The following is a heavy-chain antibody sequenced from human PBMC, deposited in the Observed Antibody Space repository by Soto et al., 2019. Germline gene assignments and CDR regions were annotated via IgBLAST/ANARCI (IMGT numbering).Heavy chain of an antibody. CDR2: INSDGSNT. CDR1: GFTFSSYW. CDR3: ALMSSSWPAY. V-gene: IGHV3-74*01. Sequence: PGGSLRLSCAASGFTFSSYWMHWVRQAPGKGLVWVSRINSDGSNTNYADSVKGRFTISRDNAKNTLYLQMNSLRAEDTAVYYCALMSSSWPAYWGQGTLVTVPQ. J-gene: IGHJ4*02. D-gene: IGHD6-13*01.